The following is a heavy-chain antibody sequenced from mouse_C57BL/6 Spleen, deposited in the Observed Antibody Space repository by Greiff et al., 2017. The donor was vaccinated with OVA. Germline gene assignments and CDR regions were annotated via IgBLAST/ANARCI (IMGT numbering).Heavy chain of an antibody. J-gene: IGHJ2*01. CDR3: AILYGYDGYFDY. CDR2: IYPGDGDT. CDR1: GYAFSSSW. V-gene: IGHV1-82*01. Sequence: QVQLQQSGPELVKPGASVKISCKASGYAFSSSWMNWVKQRPGKGLEWIGRIYPGDGDTNYNGKFKGKATLTADKSSSTAYMQLSSLTSEDSAVYFCAILYGYDGYFDYWGQGTTLTVSS. D-gene: IGHD2-2*01.